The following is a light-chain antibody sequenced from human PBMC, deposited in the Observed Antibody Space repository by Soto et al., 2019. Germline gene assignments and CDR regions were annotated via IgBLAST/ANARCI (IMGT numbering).Light chain of an antibody. Sequence: QSVLTQPPSASGTPGQRVTISCSGTSSNIGSNFIYWYQQLPGTAPKLLIYRNNKRPSGVPDRFSGSKSGTSASLAISGLPSEDEADYPCAAWHDSLSGVVLGGGTKDTVL. J-gene: IGLJ2*01. CDR2: RNN. CDR3: AAWHDSLSGVV. CDR1: SSNIGSNF. V-gene: IGLV1-47*01.